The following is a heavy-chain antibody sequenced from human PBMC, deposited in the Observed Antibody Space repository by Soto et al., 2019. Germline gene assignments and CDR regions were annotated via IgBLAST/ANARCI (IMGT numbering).Heavy chain of an antibody. Sequence: GGSLRLSCSASGFTFSSYAMHWVRQAPGKGLEYVSAISSNGGSTYYADSVKGRFTISRDNSKNTLYLQMSSLRAEDTAVYYCVKDHDFWSGYFAGNWFDPWGQGALVTVSS. D-gene: IGHD3-3*01. CDR1: GFTFSSYA. CDR3: VKDHDFWSGYFAGNWFDP. J-gene: IGHJ5*02. CDR2: ISSNGGST. V-gene: IGHV3-64D*06.